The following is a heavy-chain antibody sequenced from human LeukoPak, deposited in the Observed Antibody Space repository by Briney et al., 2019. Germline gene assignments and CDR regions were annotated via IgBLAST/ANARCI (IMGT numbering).Heavy chain of an antibody. J-gene: IGHJ3*02. Sequence: ASVKVSRKASGYTFTGYYMHWVRQAPGQGLEWMGWINPNSGGTNYAQKFQGRVTMTRDTSISTAYMELSSLRSEDTAVYYCARASIMITFGGVGAFDIWGQGTMVTVSS. CDR1: GYTFTGYY. CDR3: ARASIMITFGGVGAFDI. V-gene: IGHV1-2*02. D-gene: IGHD3-16*01. CDR2: INPNSGGT.